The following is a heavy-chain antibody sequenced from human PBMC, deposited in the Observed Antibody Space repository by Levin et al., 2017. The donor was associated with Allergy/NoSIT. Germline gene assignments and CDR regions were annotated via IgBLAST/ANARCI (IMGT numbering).Heavy chain of an antibody. Sequence: SETLSLTCAVYGGSFSGYYWSWIRQPPGKGLEWIGEINHSGSTNYNPSLKSRVTISVDTSKNQFSLKLSSVTAADTAVYYCARGARQFDYWGQGTLVTVSS. CDR3: ARGARQFDY. V-gene: IGHV4-34*01. CDR2: INHSGST. J-gene: IGHJ4*02. CDR1: GGSFSGYY.